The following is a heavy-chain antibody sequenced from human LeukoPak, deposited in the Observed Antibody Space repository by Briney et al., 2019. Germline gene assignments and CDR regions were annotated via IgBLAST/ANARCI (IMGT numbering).Heavy chain of an antibody. CDR2: INHSGYT. J-gene: IGHJ4*02. V-gene: IGHV4-34*01. Sequence: PSETLSLTCAVSGVSFDDYYWAWVCQTPGKGLEWIGEINHSGYTNDSPSLKSRVTLSIDTSRKQFSLNLRSVTVADAGTYYCTRMTTGHDYWGQGTLVTVSS. CDR1: GVSFDDYY. D-gene: IGHD4-17*01. CDR3: TRMTTGHDY.